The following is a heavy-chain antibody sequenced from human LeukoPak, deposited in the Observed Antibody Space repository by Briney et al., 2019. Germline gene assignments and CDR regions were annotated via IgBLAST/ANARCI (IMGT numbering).Heavy chain of an antibody. CDR3: AKDQGGSYTPGYFDY. V-gene: IGHV3-30*02. D-gene: IGHD1-26*01. Sequence: GGSLRLSCAVSGFTFSSYGMHWVRQAPGKGVKWVAFIRYDGSNKYYADSVKGRFTISRDNSKNTLYLQMNSLRAEDTAVYYCAKDQGGSYTPGYFDYWGQGTLVTVSS. J-gene: IGHJ4*02. CDR1: GFTFSSYG. CDR2: IRYDGSNK.